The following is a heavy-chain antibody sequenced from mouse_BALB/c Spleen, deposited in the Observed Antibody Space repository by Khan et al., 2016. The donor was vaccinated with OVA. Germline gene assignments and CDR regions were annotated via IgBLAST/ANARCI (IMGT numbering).Heavy chain of an antibody. CDR3: VRERSY. CDR1: GYSITSDYA. CDR2: INYSGRT. V-gene: IGHV3-2*02. Sequence: EVQLQESGPGLVKPSQSLSLTCTVTGYSITSDYAWNWIRQFPGNKLEWMGYINYSGRTSYTPSLKSRISITRDTSKNQFFLQLNSVTTEDTATYCCVRERSYWGQGTMVTVSA. J-gene: IGHJ3*01.